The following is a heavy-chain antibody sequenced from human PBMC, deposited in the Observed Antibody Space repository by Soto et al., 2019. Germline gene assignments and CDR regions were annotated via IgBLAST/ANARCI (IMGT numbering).Heavy chain of an antibody. CDR1: GGSISGYY. V-gene: IGHV4-4*07. CDR2: KHTSGTT. Sequence: SETLSLTCTVSGGSISGYYWTWIRQPAGKGLEWIGRKHTSGTTNYNPSLKSRVTMSIDTSTNQFSLNLSSVTAADTAVYYCARGGEFYVLDVWGQGTTVTVSS. D-gene: IGHD3-16*01. J-gene: IGHJ6*02. CDR3: ARGGEFYVLDV.